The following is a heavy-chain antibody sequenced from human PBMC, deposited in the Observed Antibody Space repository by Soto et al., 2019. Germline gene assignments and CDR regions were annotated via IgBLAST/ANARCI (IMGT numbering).Heavy chain of an antibody. D-gene: IGHD4-17*01. CDR2: IYYSGST. V-gene: IGHV4-30-4*01. CDR1: GGSISSGDYY. CDR3: ARGPFDYGGNSFYFDY. J-gene: IGHJ4*02. Sequence: ASETLSLTCTVSGGSISSGDYYWSWIRQPPGKGLEWIGYIYYSGSTYYNPSLKSRVTISVDTSKNQFSLKLSSVTAADTAVYYCARGPFDYGGNSFYFDYWGQGTLVTVSS.